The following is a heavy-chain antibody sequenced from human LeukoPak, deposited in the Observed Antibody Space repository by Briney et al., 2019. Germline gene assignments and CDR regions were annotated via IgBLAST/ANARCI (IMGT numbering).Heavy chain of an antibody. J-gene: IGHJ6*03. CDR1: GGTFSSYA. CDR3: ARGPLMPDYYYYYYMDV. CDR2: IIPTFGTA. V-gene: IGHV1-69*05. Sequence: SVKVSCKASGGTFSSYAISWVRQAPGQRLEWMGGIIPTFGTANYAQKFQGRVTITTDESTSTAYMELSSLRSEDTAVYYCARGPLMPDYYYYYYMDVWGKGTTVTVSS. D-gene: IGHD2-2*01.